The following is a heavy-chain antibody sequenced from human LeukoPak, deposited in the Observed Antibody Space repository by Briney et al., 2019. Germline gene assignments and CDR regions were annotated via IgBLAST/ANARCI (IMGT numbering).Heavy chain of an antibody. V-gene: IGHV1-18*01. CDR1: GYPFTSYG. J-gene: IGHJ4*02. D-gene: IGHD3-22*01. CDR3: SRARTVGYYDSSGF. CDR2: ISPADGKT. Sequence: ASVKVSCKTSGYPFTSYGLSWIRQAPGQGLEWIGWISPADGKTRFSQKFVGRVTLTTDTPTTTVNMELRSLGSDDTAVYYCSRARTVGYYDSSGFWGQGTLVTVSS.